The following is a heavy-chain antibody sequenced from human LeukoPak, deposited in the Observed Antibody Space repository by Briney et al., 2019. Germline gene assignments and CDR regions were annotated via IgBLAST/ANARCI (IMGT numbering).Heavy chain of an antibody. CDR1: GFTFTNYG. CDR2: LSGNVHNP. Sequence: GGSLRLSCEASGFTFTNYGMAWVRQAPGKGLEWVSGLSGNVHNPYYADSVKGRFTISRDNSKNTVHLQMNSLRVEDTAVYYCAKGRNDPSGYYFDYWGQGTLLTVSS. CDR3: AKGRNDPSGYYFDY. D-gene: IGHD1-1*01. V-gene: IGHV3-23*01. J-gene: IGHJ4*02.